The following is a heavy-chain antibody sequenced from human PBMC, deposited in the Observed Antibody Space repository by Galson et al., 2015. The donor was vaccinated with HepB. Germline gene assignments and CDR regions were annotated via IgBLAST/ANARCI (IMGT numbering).Heavy chain of an antibody. CDR3: ASFDTGRTNYLQVGFDY. D-gene: IGHD3-9*01. V-gene: IGHV3-21*01. CDR2: ISSSSSYI. Sequence: SLRLSCAASGFTFSSYAMHWVRQAPGKGLEWVSSISSSSSYIYYADSVKGRFTISRDNAKNSLYLQMNSLRAEDTAVYYCASFDTGRTNYLQVGFDYWGQGTLVTVSS. J-gene: IGHJ4*02. CDR1: GFTFSSYA.